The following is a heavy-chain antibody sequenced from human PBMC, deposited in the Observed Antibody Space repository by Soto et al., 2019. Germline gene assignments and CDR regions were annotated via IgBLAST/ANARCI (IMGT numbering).Heavy chain of an antibody. J-gene: IGHJ5*02. CDR1: GFTFTSSA. Sequence: GASVKVSCKASGFTFTSSAVQWVRQARGQRLEWIGWIVVGSGNTNYAQKFQERVTITRDMSTSTAYMELSSLRSEDTAVYYCAALAGGSWYTGVKPGWLDPWGQGTLVTVSS. D-gene: IGHD2-15*01. CDR2: IVVGSGNT. V-gene: IGHV1-58*01. CDR3: AALAGGSWYTGVKPGWLDP.